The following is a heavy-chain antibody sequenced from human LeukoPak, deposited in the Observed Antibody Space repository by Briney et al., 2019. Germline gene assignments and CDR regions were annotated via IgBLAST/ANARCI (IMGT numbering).Heavy chain of an antibody. J-gene: IGHJ4*02. D-gene: IGHD2-15*01. CDR1: GFTFSSYE. Sequence: GGSLRLSCAASGFTFSSYEMNWVRQAPGKGLEWVSYISSTGNTIFYADSVKGRFTISRDDAKKSMYLQMNSLRAEDTAVYYCARGHCSGGSCYPYYFDYWGQGTLVTVSS. V-gene: IGHV3-48*03. CDR3: ARGHCSGGSCYPYYFDY. CDR2: ISSTGNTI.